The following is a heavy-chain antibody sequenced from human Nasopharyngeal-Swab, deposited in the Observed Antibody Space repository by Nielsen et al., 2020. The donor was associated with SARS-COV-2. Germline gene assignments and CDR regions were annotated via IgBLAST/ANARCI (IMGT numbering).Heavy chain of an antibody. CDR2: IKQDGSEK. J-gene: IGHJ4*02. Sequence: GESLKISCAASGSTFSYYWMSWVRQAPGKGLEWVANIKQDGSEKYYVDSVKGRFTISRDNAKNSVYLQMNSLRAEDTAVYYCARSRIDYWGQGTLVTVSS. CDR1: GSTFSYYW. CDR3: ARSRIDY. V-gene: IGHV3-7*01.